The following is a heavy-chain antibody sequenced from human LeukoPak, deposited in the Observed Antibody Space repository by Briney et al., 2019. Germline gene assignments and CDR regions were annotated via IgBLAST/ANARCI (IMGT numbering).Heavy chain of an antibody. D-gene: IGHD3-22*01. CDR1: GGSISSYY. CDR3: ARGGYYDSSGYYYGRTVFDY. CDR2: IYTSGST. Sequence: SETLSLTCTVSGGSISSYYWSWIRQPAGKGLEWIGRIYTSGSTNYNPSLKSRVTISVDTSKNQFSLKLSSVTAADTAVYYCARGGYYDSSGYYYGRTVFDYWGQGTLVTVSS. V-gene: IGHV4-4*07. J-gene: IGHJ4*02.